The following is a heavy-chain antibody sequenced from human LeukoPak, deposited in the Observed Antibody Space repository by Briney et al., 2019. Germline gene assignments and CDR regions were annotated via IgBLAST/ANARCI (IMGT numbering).Heavy chain of an antibody. Sequence: GGSLRLSCAASGFTFSSYWMHWVRQAPGKGLVWVSHINGDGSYTTYADSVKGRFTISRDNAKNTLYLQMNRLRIEDTAVYYCARGGSYGDYWGQGILVTVSS. J-gene: IGHJ4*02. CDR2: INGDGSYT. D-gene: IGHD3-16*01. CDR1: GFTFSSYW. CDR3: ARGGSYGDY. V-gene: IGHV3-74*01.